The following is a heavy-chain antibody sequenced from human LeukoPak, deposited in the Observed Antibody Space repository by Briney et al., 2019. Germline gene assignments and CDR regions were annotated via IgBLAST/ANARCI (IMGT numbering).Heavy chain of an antibody. J-gene: IGHJ4*02. Sequence: GSLRLSCAASGFTFINYAMTWVRQAPGKGLEWIGEIYHTGIINYNPSLKSRVTISVDKSMNQFSLRLTSVTAADTAVYFCARGGGSHYEIDYWGQGTLVTVSS. CDR3: ARGGGSHYEIDY. V-gene: IGHV4-4*01. CDR1: GFTFINYAM. D-gene: IGHD3-10*01. CDR2: IYHTGII.